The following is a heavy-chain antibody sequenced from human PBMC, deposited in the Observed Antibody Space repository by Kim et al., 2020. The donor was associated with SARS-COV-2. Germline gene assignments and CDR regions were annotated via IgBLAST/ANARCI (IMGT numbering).Heavy chain of an antibody. CDR2: ISAYNGNT. V-gene: IGHV1-18*01. CDR3: ARDRDCSSTSCYILLGGFYYYYGMDV. D-gene: IGHD2-2*02. Sequence: ASVKVSCKASGYTFTSYGISWVRQAPGQGLEWMGWISAYNGNTNYAQKLQGRVTMTTDTSTSTAYMELRSLRSDDTAVYYCARDRDCSSTSCYILLGGFYYYYGMDVWGQGTTVTVSS. CDR1: GYTFTSYG. J-gene: IGHJ6*02.